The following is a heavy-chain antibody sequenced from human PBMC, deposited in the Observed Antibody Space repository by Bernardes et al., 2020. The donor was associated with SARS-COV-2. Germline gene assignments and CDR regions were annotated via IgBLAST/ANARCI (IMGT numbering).Heavy chain of an antibody. J-gene: IGHJ4*02. Sequence: SETLSLTCTVSGGSISSSSYYWGWIRQPPGKGLEWIGSIYYSGSTYYNPSLKSRVTISVDTSKNQFSLKLSSVTAADTAVYYCESQQWLRGPFGYWGQGTLVPVSS. V-gene: IGHV4-39*01. D-gene: IGHD6-19*01. CDR3: ESQQWLRGPFGY. CDR2: IYYSGST. CDR1: GGSISSSSYY.